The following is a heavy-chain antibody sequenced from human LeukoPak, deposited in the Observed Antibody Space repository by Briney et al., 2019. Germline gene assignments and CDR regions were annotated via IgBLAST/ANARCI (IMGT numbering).Heavy chain of an antibody. D-gene: IGHD3-9*01. Sequence: GGSLRLSCAASGFIFDDYGMSWVRQAPGKGLEWVSNINSNGGSIGYADSVKGRFTISRDNAKNSLYLQMNSLRAEDTALCYCARGGTLTGYTLPAFDIWGQGTVVTVSS. CDR2: INSNGGSI. V-gene: IGHV3-20*04. CDR3: ARGGTLTGYTLPAFDI. J-gene: IGHJ3*02. CDR1: GFIFDDYG.